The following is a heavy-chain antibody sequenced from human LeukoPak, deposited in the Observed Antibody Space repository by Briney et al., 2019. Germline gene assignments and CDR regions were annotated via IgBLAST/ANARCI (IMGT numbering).Heavy chain of an antibody. V-gene: IGHV3-23*01. CDR1: EFTFSGYA. CDR3: ATDREGDPSAYYSV. D-gene: IGHD3-22*01. Sequence: PGGSLRLSCAASEFTFSGYAMSWVRQAPGKGLEWVSTISDNGGRTYYADSVKGRFTIPRDNSKDTLFLQMNSLRAEDSAVYYCATDREGDPSAYYSVGGQGTLITVSS. J-gene: IGHJ4*02. CDR2: ISDNGGRT.